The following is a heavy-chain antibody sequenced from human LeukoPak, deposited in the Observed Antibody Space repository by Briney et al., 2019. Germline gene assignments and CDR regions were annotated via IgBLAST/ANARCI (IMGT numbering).Heavy chain of an antibody. CDR1: GYTFTNYD. CDR2: INPNRGNS. V-gene: IGHV1-8*01. CDR3: ARGLFVDYEKYDTFDI. Sequence: ASVKVSCKASGYTFTNYDSHWVRQATGPPPEWAAWINPNRGNSAYAQKFQGRITVTRNTSTSTTYMELSSLRSDDTAVYYCARGLFVDYEKYDTFDIWGQGTKVTVAS. D-gene: IGHD4-17*01. J-gene: IGHJ3*02.